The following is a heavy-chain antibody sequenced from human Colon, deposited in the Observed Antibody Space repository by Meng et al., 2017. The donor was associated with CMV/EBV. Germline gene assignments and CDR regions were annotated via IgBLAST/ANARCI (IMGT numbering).Heavy chain of an antibody. D-gene: IGHD3-22*01. CDR1: GYTFTGYY. V-gene: IGHV1-2*02. Sequence: GQLVQAGAEGKKPGASVKVSCKASGYTFTGYYMHWVRQAPGQGLEWMGWINPNSGGTNYAQKFQGRVTMTRDTSISTAYMELSRLRSDDTAVYYCATVSSGYYLYFQHWGQGTLVTVSS. CDR3: ATVSSGYYLYFQH. CDR2: INPNSGGT. J-gene: IGHJ1*01.